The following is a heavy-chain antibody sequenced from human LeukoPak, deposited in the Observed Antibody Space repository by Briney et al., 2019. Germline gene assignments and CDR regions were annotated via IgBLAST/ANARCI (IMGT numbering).Heavy chain of an antibody. CDR2: ISAYNGNT. J-gene: IGHJ4*02. V-gene: IGHV1-18*01. CDR3: ARGVLGYCSSTSCFTDY. D-gene: IGHD2-2*01. CDR1: GYTFTSYG. Sequence: ASVKVSCKASGYTFTSYGISWVRQAPGQGLEWMGWISAYNGNTNYAQKLQGRVTMTTDTSTSTAYMELRSLRSDDTAVYYCARGVLGYCSSTSCFTDYWGQGTLVTVSS.